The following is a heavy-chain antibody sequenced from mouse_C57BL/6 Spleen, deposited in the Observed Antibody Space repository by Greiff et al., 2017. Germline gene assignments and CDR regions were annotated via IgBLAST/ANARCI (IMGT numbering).Heavy chain of an antibody. CDR1: GYAFSSSW. J-gene: IGHJ2*01. CDR3: ARYYGSSVFDY. V-gene: IGHV1-82*01. Sequence: VKLVESGPELVKPGASVKISCKASGYAFSSSWMNWVKQRPGKGLEWIGRIYPGDGDANYNGKFKGKATLTADKSSSTDYMQLSSLTSEDSAVYFCARYYGSSVFDYWGQGTTLTVSS. CDR2: IYPGDGDA. D-gene: IGHD1-1*01.